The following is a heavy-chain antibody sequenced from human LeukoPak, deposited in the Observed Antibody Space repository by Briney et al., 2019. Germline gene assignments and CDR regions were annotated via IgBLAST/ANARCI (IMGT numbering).Heavy chain of an antibody. CDR1: GGSISSGGYY. CDR3: ARVSPAAYYYGMDV. CDR2: IYYSGST. J-gene: IGHJ6*04. Sequence: KSSETLSLTCTVSGGSISSGGYYWSWIRQHPGKGLEWIGYIYYSGSTYYNPSLKSRVTISVDTSKNQFSLKLSSVTAADTAVYYCARVSPAAYYYGMDVWGKGTTVTVSS. V-gene: IGHV4-31*03.